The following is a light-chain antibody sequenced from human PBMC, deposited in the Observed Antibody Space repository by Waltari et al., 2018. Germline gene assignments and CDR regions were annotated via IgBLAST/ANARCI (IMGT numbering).Light chain of an antibody. CDR1: SGSIGRNY. CDR3: QSYDGVIWV. V-gene: IGLV6-57*03. J-gene: IGLJ3*02. CDR2: EDD. Sequence: FMLTQPHSVSESPGKTVTISCTRNSGSIGRNYVHWYHQRPGGAPTIVIFEDDQRPPGVPDRCSGSIDSASNSASLTLSGLEIEDEGDYYCQSYDGVIWVFGGGTRLTVL.